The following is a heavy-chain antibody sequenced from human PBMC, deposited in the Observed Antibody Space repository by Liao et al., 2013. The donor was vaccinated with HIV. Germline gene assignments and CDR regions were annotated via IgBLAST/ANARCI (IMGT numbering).Heavy chain of an antibody. CDR3: ARLDYGDYDEAFDV. J-gene: IGHJ3*01. D-gene: IGHD4-17*01. CDR1: GGSISGY. Sequence: QVLLKESGPGLLKPSETLSLTCTVSGGSISGYWSWIRQSPEKGLEWIAYVYHSGSTVYNPSLQSRVTISVDTSKNQFSLRLNSVTPADTAVYFCARLDYGDYDEAFDVWGQGTMVTVSA. V-gene: IGHV4-59*01. CDR2: VYHSGST.